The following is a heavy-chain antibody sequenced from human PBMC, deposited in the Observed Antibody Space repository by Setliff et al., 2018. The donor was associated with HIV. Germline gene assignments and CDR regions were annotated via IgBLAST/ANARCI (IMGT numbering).Heavy chain of an antibody. D-gene: IGHD1-26*01. Sequence: NPSETLSLTCTVSGGSISSSSYYWGWIRQPPGKGLEWIGSIYYSGTTYYNPSLMLRGTISVDTSKNQFSLKLSSVTAADTAIYYCARLQWDLRDFDYWGQGTLVTVSS. V-gene: IGHV4-39*01. CDR1: GGSISSSSYY. CDR2: IYYSGTT. CDR3: ARLQWDLRDFDY. J-gene: IGHJ4*02.